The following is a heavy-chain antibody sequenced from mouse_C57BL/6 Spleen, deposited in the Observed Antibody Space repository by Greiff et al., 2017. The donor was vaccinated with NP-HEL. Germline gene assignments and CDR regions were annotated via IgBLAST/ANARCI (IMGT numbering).Heavy chain of an antibody. J-gene: IGHJ2*01. CDR2: IDPSDSET. CDR3: ARGVYSNYHFDY. V-gene: IGHV1-52*01. D-gene: IGHD2-5*01. Sequence: QVQLQQPGAELVRPGSSVKLSCKASGYTFTSYWMHWVKQRPIQGLEWIGNIDPSDSETHYNQKFKDKATLTVDKSSSTAYMQLSSLTSEDSAVYYCARGVYSNYHFDYWGQGTTLTVSS. CDR1: GYTFTSYW.